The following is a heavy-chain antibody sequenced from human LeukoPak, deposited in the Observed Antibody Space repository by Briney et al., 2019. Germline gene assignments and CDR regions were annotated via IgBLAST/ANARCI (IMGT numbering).Heavy chain of an antibody. Sequence: GGSLRLSCAASGFTFSSYSMNWVRQAPGKGLEWVSYISSSSSTIYYADSVKGRFTISRDNAKNSLYLQMNSLRAEDTAVYYCARDRGYSGSPRGFDPWGQGTLVTVSS. CDR1: GFTFSSYS. CDR2: ISSSSSTI. CDR3: ARDRGYSGSPRGFDP. V-gene: IGHV3-48*01. D-gene: IGHD5-12*01. J-gene: IGHJ5*02.